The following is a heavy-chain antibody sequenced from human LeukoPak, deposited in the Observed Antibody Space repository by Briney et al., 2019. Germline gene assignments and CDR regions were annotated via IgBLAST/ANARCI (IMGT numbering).Heavy chain of an antibody. CDR1: GFTFRSYA. Sequence: GGSLRLSCAASGFTFRSYAMSWVRQAPGKGLEWVSYISSSGSTIYYADSVKGRFTISRDNAKNSLYLQMNSLRAEDTAVYYCARAGLTGLFYFDYWGQGTLVTVSS. CDR2: ISSSGSTI. D-gene: IGHD7-27*01. CDR3: ARAGLTGLFYFDY. J-gene: IGHJ4*02. V-gene: IGHV3-11*01.